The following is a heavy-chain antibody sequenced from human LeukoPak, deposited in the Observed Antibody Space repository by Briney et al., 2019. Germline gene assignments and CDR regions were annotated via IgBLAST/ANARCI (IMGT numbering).Heavy chain of an antibody. V-gene: IGHV1-8*01. Sequence: GASVKVSCKAPGYTFTNYDINWVRQATGQGLEWMGWMNPNSGNTGYAQKFQGRVTMTRNTSISTAYMELSSLRSEDTAVYYCARARATFGGVIDYWGQGTLVTVSS. CDR3: ARARATFGGVIDY. CDR1: GYTFTNYD. D-gene: IGHD3-16*01. CDR2: MNPNSGNT. J-gene: IGHJ4*02.